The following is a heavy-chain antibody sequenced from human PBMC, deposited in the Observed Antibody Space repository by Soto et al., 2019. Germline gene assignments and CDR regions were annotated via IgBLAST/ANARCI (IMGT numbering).Heavy chain of an antibody. V-gene: IGHV3-23*01. CDR3: AKDRRAGGNSALYFDF. CDR2: ISGSGGST. J-gene: IGHJ4*02. CDR1: GFTFSSYA. D-gene: IGHD3-16*01. Sequence: GGSLRLSCAASGFTFSSYAMSWVRQAPGKGLEWVSAISGSGGSTYYADSVKGRFTISRDNSHNTLYLQVHSLTAEDTAVYYCAKDRRAGGNSALYFDFWGQGVQVTVS.